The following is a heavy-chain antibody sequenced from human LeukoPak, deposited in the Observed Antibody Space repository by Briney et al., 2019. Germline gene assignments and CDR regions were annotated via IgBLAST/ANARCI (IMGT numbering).Heavy chain of an antibody. CDR2: ISYDGSNK. CDR3: ASPRGGYGSGSYYFYYGMDV. J-gene: IGHJ6*04. V-gene: IGHV3-30*04. D-gene: IGHD3-10*01. CDR1: GFTFSSHA. Sequence: PGRSLRLSCAASGFTFSSHAMHWVRQAPGKGLEWVAVISYDGSNKYYADSVKGRFTISRDNSKNTLYLQMNSLRAEDTAVYYCASPRGGYGSGSYYFYYGMDVWGKGTTVTVSS.